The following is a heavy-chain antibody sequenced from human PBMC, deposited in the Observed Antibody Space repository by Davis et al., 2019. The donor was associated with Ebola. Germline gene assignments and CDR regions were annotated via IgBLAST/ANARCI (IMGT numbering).Heavy chain of an antibody. CDR2: IGTAGDT. J-gene: IGHJ5*02. CDR3: ARDGGNIVVVANWFDP. V-gene: IGHV3-13*01. D-gene: IGHD2-15*01. CDR1: GFTFSNYD. Sequence: GESLKISCAASGFTFSNYDMHWVRQATGKGLEWVSAIGTAGDTYYPGSVKGRFTISRENAKNSLYLQMNSLRAEDTAVYYCARDGGNIVVVANWFDPWGQGTLVTVSS.